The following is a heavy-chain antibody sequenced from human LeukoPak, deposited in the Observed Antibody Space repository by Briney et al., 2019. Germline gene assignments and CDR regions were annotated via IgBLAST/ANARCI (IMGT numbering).Heavy chain of an antibody. CDR1: GGSISSYY. D-gene: IGHD5-18*01. CDR3: ARFRGYSYALDY. Sequence: SETLSLTCTVSGGSISSYYWSWIRQPPGKGLEWIGYIYYSGSTNYNPSLKSRVTISVDTSKNQFSLKLSSVTAADTAVYYCARFRGYSYALDYWGQGTPVTVSS. CDR2: IYYSGST. V-gene: IGHV4-59*01. J-gene: IGHJ4*02.